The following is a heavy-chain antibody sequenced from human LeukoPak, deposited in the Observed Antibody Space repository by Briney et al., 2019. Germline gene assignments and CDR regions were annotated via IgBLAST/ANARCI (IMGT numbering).Heavy chain of an antibody. J-gene: IGHJ6*04. V-gene: IGHV3-21*01. CDR3: ARTQPPDV. Sequence: GGSLRLSCAASGFTFSSYSMNWVRQAPGKGLEWVSFISSGSTYINYADSVKGRLTTSRDNAKNSLYLQLNSLTAEDTAVYYCARTQPPDVWGKGTTVIVSS. CDR1: GFTFSSYS. CDR2: ISSGSTYI.